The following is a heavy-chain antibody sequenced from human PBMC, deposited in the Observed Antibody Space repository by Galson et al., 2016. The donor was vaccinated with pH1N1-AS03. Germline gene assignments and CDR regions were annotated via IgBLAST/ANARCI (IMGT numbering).Heavy chain of an antibody. CDR1: HGSVSNHYWT. D-gene: IGHD3-10*01. V-gene: IGHV2-26*01. Sequence: ETLSLTCTVSHGSVSNHYWTWIRQTPGKALEWLAHFFSNDEKSYSVSLKSRLSISKDPSTGQVVLTMTNMDPVDTGTYFCARIVYYCARLLRGPWRFDTWAQGTLVTVSS. CDR3: ARIVYYCARLLRGPWRFDT. CDR2: FFSNDEK. J-gene: IGHJ5*02.